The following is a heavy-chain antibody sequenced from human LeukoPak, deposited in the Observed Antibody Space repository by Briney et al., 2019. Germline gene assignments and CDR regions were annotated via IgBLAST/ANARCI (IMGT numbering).Heavy chain of an antibody. CDR3: ATIGDPYVTPHSYGHTNFDY. CDR2: FDPEDGET. V-gene: IGHV1-24*01. J-gene: IGHJ4*02. Sequence: ASVKVSCKVSGDTLTELSMHWVRQAPGKGLEWMGGFDPEDGETIYAQKFQGRVTMTEDTSTDTAYMELSSLRSEDAAVYYCATIGDPYVTPHSYGHTNFDYWGQGTLVTVSS. CDR1: GDTLTELS. D-gene: IGHD5-18*01.